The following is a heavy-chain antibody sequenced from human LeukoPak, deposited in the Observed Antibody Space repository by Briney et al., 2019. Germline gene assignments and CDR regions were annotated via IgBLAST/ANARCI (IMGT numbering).Heavy chain of an antibody. CDR1: GFTFSDYY. CDR2: ISSSSSYT. J-gene: IGHJ4*02. V-gene: IGHV3-11*06. Sequence: GGSLRLSCAASGFTFSDYYMSWIRQAPGKGLEWVSYISSSSSYTNYADSVKGRFTISRDNSKNTLYLQMNSLRAEDTAVYYCAKEREAGSGNIAFDYWGQGTLVTVSS. CDR3: AKEREAGSGNIAFDY. D-gene: IGHD3-10*01.